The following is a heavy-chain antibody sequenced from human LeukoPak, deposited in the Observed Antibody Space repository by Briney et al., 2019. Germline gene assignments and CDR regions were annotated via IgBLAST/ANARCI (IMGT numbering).Heavy chain of an antibody. J-gene: IGHJ6*03. D-gene: IGHD2-2*02. Sequence: GGSLRLSCAASGFTFSSYAMHWVRQAPGKGLEYVSAISSNGGSTYYANSVKGRFTISRDNSENTLYLQMGSLRAEDMAVYYCARVGCSSTSRYISGEYYYYYCMDVWGKGTTVTVSS. CDR3: ARVGCSSTSRYISGEYYYYYCMDV. CDR2: ISSNGGST. V-gene: IGHV3-64*01. CDR1: GFTFSSYA.